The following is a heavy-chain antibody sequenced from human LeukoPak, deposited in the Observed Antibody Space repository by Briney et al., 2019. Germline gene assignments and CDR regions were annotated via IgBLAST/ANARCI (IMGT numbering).Heavy chain of an antibody. J-gene: IGHJ5*02. CDR2: ISSGGTSE. Sequence: GRPLRLSCGASGFTFSTYAMHWVRQTPDKGLEWVAFISSGGTSENYADSVKGRFTISRDNSKNTLYLRMNNLTPEDTAVYYCAKGYGGSTSYGNWFDPWGQGTLVTVSS. D-gene: IGHD4-23*01. CDR1: GFTFSTYA. V-gene: IGHV3-30*18. CDR3: AKGYGGSTSYGNWFDP.